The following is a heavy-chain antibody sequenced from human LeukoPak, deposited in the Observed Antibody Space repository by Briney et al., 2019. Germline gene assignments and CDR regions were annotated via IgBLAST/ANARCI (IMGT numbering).Heavy chain of an antibody. D-gene: IGHD2-2*01. V-gene: IGHV1-18*01. CDR2: ISAYNGNT. Sequence: ASVKVSCKASGYTFTSYSISWVQQAPGQGLEWMGWISAYNGNTNYAQKLQGRVTMTTGTSTSTAYMELRSLRSDDTAVYYCARVSTQLLYAFDIWGQGTMVTVSS. CDR1: GYTFTSYS. J-gene: IGHJ3*02. CDR3: ARVSTQLLYAFDI.